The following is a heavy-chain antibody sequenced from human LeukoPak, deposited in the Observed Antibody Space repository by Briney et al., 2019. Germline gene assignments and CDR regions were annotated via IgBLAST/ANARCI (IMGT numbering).Heavy chain of an antibody. J-gene: IGHJ4*02. V-gene: IGHV3-9*01. CDR2: ISWNSGTI. CDR3: AKGNWGSPFDS. D-gene: IGHD7-27*01. CDR1: GFTFGAYS. Sequence: GRSLLLPSPASGFTFGAYSMHWVRQVPGKDLEWVSGISWNSGTIDYVDSVRGRFTISRDNAKSSLYLQMNSLRADDTALYYCAKGNWGSPFDSWGQGTLVAVSS.